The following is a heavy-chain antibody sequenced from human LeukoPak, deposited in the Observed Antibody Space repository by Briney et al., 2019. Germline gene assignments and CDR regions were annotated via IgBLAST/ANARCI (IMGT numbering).Heavy chain of an antibody. CDR3: ARHGTSGTNLNWFDP. D-gene: IGHD1-1*01. Sequence: SETPSLTCTVSGGSISSFYWSWIRQPPGKGLEWIGYIYYSGSTNYNPSLKSRVTISVDTSKNQFSLKLSSVTAADTAVYYCARHGTSGTNLNWFDPWGQGTLVTVSS. CDR2: IYYSGST. V-gene: IGHV4-59*01. J-gene: IGHJ5*02. CDR1: GGSISSFY.